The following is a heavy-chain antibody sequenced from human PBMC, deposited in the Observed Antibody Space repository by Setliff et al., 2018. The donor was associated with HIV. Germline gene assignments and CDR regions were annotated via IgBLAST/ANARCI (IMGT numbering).Heavy chain of an antibody. V-gene: IGHV4-34*01. CDR3: ARGRCRSRWYASDHYYIDV. CDR2: IYHSGST. J-gene: IGHJ6*03. D-gene: IGHD6-13*01. CDR1: GGSFSGYY. Sequence: SETLSLTCAVYGGSFSGYYWSWIRQPPGKGLEWIGSIYHSGSTYYNPSLKSRVTISVDTSKNQFSLKLSSVTAADTAVYYCARGRCRSRWYASDHYYIDVWGKGTTVTVSS.